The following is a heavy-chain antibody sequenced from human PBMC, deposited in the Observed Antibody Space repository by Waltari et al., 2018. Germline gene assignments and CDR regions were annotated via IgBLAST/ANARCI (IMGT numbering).Heavy chain of an antibody. J-gene: IGHJ6*03. V-gene: IGHV5-51*01. CDR1: GYSFTSSW. D-gene: IGHD1-1*01. CDR2: IYPGDSDT. CDR3: ARGRPVRPYYYYYMDV. Sequence: EVQLVPSGAEAQKPAESLKISCEGSGYSFTSSWIGPVRQMPGKGLEWMGIIYPGDSDTRYSPSFQGQVTISADKSISTAYLQWSSLKASDTAMYYCARGRPVRPYYYYYMDVWGKGTTVTVSS.